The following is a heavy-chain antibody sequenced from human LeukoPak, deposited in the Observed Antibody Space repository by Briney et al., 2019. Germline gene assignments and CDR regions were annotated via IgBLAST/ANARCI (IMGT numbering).Heavy chain of an antibody. CDR2: IRSKANSYAT. CDR1: GFTFSGSA. D-gene: IGHD6-19*01. Sequence: PGRSLRLSCAASGFTFSGSAMHWVRQASGKGLEWVGRIRSKANSYATAYAASVKGRFTISRDDSKNTLYLQMNSLRAEDTAVYYCAKEGLVRGPFDYWGQGTLVTVSS. CDR3: AKEGLVRGPFDY. J-gene: IGHJ4*02. V-gene: IGHV3-73*01.